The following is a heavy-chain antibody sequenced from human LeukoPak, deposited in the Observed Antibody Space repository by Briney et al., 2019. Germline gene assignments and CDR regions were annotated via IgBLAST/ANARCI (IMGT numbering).Heavy chain of an antibody. CDR1: GFTFSSYS. CDR3: ARVGPTGYFDY. J-gene: IGHJ4*02. D-gene: IGHD4-17*01. CDR2: ISSSSSTI. V-gene: IGHV3-48*01. Sequence: GGSLRLSCAASGFTFSSYSMNWVRQAPGKGLEWVSCISSSSSTIYYADSVKGRFTISRDNAKNSLYLQMNSLRAEDTAVYYCARVGPTGYFDYWGQKTLVTVSS.